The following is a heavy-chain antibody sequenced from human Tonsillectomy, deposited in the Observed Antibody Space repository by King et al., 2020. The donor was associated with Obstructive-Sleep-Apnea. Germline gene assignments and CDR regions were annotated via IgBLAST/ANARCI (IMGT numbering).Heavy chain of an antibody. CDR2: IYYSGST. Sequence: QLQESGPGLVKPSEALSLTCTVSRGSISGYYWSWIRQSPGRGLEWIGYIYYSGSTNYNPSLQSRVTISVDTSKNQFSLKLSSVTAADTAVYYCARRMISSSWNYDAFDIWGQGTMVTVSS. CDR1: RGSISGYY. V-gene: IGHV4-59*08. J-gene: IGHJ3*02. D-gene: IGHD6-13*01. CDR3: ARRMISSSWNYDAFDI.